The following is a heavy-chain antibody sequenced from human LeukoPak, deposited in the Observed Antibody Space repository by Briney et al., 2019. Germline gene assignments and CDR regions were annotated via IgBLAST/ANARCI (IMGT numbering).Heavy chain of an antibody. V-gene: IGHV6-1*01. CDR2: AYYRTRGYN. CDR3: ARGGLGIDYQYYYGMDV. D-gene: IGHD3-16*01. CDR1: GDSFSSSNAA. J-gene: IGHJ6*02. Sequence: SQTLSLTCVIFGDSFSSSNAAWNWVRQSPSGGLEWLGRAYYRTRGYNDYVMEYGESVKGRISIDPDTSNNQFSLHLKSVTPDDTAVYYCARGGLGIDYQYYYGMDVWGQGTTVTVSS.